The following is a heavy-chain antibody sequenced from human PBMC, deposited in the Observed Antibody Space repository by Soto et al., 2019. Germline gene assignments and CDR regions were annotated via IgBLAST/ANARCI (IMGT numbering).Heavy chain of an antibody. D-gene: IGHD3-10*01. V-gene: IGHV3-21*01. CDR2: ISSSSSYI. J-gene: IGHJ6*02. CDR3: ARDQRFGEFDYYYGMDV. Sequence: GGSLRLSCAASGFTFSSYSMNWVRQAPGKGLEWVSSISSSSSYIYYADSVKGRFTISRDNAKNSLYLQMNSLRAEDTAVYYCARDQRFGEFDYYYGMDVWGQGTTVTAP. CDR1: GFTFSSYS.